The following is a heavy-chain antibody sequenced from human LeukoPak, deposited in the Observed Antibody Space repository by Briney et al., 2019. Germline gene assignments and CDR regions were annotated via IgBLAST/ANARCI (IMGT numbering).Heavy chain of an antibody. Sequence: GGSLLLSCAASGFTFLSYSMNWVLQAPGKGLEWVSSISSSSSIIYYADSVKGRFIISRDNSKKSLYLQMNSLRAEDTAVYYCARDDLLTDDAFDIWGQGTMATVSS. D-gene: IGHD1-26*01. CDR3: ARDDLLTDDAFDI. J-gene: IGHJ3*02. CDR2: ISSSSSII. V-gene: IGHV3-21*01. CDR1: GFTFLSYS.